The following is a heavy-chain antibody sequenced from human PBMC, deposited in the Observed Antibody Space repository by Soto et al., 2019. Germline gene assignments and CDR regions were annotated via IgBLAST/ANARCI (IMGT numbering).Heavy chain of an antibody. V-gene: IGHV2-5*02. Sequence: PTLVNPTQTLTLTCTFSAFSLSTGGVGVGWIRQPPGKALEWLALIYWDDDKRYNPSLRSRLTITKDTSKNQVVLTMTNMDPVDTATYYCIQSRCGGDCLQSYASYYYYGMDVWGQGTTVTVSS. CDR1: AFSLSTGGVG. J-gene: IGHJ6*02. CDR3: IQSRCGGDCLQSYASYYYYGMDV. CDR2: IYWDDDK. D-gene: IGHD2-21*02.